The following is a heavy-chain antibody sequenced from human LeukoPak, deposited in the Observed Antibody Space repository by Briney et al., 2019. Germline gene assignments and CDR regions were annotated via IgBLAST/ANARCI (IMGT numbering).Heavy chain of an antibody. D-gene: IGHD3-10*01. CDR2: ISSSGSTI. Sequence: GGSLRLSCAASGFTFSSYSMNWVRQAPGKGLEWVSYISSSGSTIYYADSVKGRFTISRDNAKNSLYLQMNRLRAEDTAVYYCARAMVRETVDYWGQGTQVTVSS. CDR3: ARAMVRETVDY. V-gene: IGHV3-48*04. CDR1: GFTFSSYS. J-gene: IGHJ4*02.